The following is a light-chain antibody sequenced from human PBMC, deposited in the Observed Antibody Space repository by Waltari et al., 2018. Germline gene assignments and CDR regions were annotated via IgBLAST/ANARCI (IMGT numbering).Light chain of an antibody. CDR2: ANN. CDR3: LSYDNRLTGWV. CDR1: SSHIGPGSG. Sequence: QSVLSQPPSVSGAPGQRVTIPCAGSSSHIGPGSGVHWYQHLPGTAPKLPIYANNNRPSGVPARFSGSKSGTSASLAITGLQAEDEADYYCLSYDNRLTGWVFGGGTKVTVL. V-gene: IGLV1-40*01. J-gene: IGLJ3*02.